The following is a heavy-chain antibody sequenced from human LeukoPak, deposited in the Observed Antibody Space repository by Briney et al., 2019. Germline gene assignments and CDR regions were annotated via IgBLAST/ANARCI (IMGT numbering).Heavy chain of an antibody. V-gene: IGHV4-30-2*01. CDR3: ARDRAETLAN. CDR2: IYHSGST. D-gene: IGHD3-10*01. CDR1: GGSISSGSYY. Sequence: PSETLSLTCTVSGGSISSGSYYWSWIRQPPGKGLEWIGYIYHSGSTYYNPSLKSRVTISVDRSKNQFSLKLSSVTAADTAVYYCARDRAETLANWGQGTLVTVSS. J-gene: IGHJ4*02.